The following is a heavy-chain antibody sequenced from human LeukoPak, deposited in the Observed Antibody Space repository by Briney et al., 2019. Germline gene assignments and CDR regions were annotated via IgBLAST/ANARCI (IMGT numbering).Heavy chain of an antibody. CDR2: IYYSGST. Sequence: SETLSLTCTVSGGSISSSSYYWGGLRQPPGKGREWLGSIYYSGSTYYNPSLKSRVTISVDTSKNQFSLKLSSVTAADTAVYYCARSPVLRFLEWLLLLDYWGQGTLVTVSS. J-gene: IGHJ4*02. V-gene: IGHV4-39*01. CDR3: ARSPVLRFLEWLLLLDY. D-gene: IGHD3-3*01. CDR1: GGSISSSSYY.